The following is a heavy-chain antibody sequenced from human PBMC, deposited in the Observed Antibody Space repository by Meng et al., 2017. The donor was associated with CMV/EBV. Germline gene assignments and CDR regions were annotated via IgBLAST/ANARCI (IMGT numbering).Heavy chain of an antibody. CDR1: GGTFSSYA. Sequence: SVTVSCKASGGTFSSYAISWVRQAPGQGLEWMGGIIPILGIANYAQKFQGRVTITTDKSTSTAYMEMSSLRSEDTAVYYCARDRGLAARPDVWGQGTTVTVSS. V-gene: IGHV1-69*10. D-gene: IGHD6-6*01. CDR2: IIPILGIA. J-gene: IGHJ6*02. CDR3: ARDRGLAARPDV.